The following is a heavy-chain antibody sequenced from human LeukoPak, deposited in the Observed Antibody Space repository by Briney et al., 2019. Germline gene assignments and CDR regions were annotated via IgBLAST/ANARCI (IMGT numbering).Heavy chain of an antibody. D-gene: IGHD3-3*01. J-gene: IGHJ4*02. CDR1: GYAFTGYY. CDR2: INPNSGGT. CDR3: AISPITIFGVVTSIPY. Sequence: ASVKVSCTASGYAFTGYYIHWVRQAPGQGLEWMGRINPNSGGTNYAQNFQGRVTVTRDTSISTAYMELTRLRSDDTAVYYCAISPITIFGVVTSIPYWGQGALVTVSS. V-gene: IGHV1-2*06.